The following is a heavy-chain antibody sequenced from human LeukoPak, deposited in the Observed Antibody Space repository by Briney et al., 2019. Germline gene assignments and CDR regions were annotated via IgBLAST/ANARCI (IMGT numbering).Heavy chain of an antibody. Sequence: GASVKVSCKASGGTFSSYAISWVRQAPGQGLEWMGWINPNSGGTNYAQKFQGRVTMTRDTSISTAYMELSRLRSDDTAVYYCASNGELKGYYFDYWGQGTLVTVSS. CDR2: INPNSGGT. J-gene: IGHJ4*02. D-gene: IGHD3-10*01. V-gene: IGHV1-2*02. CDR3: ASNGELKGYYFDY. CDR1: GGTFSSYA.